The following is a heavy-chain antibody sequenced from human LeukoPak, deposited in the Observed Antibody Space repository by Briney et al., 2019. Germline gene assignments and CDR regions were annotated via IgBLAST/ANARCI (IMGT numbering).Heavy chain of an antibody. CDR3: ARHYDSSGYWYYFDY. CDR2: IYYSGSN. V-gene: IGHV4-59*08. Sequence: KPSETLSLTCTVSGGSIRGYYWSWIRQPPGKGLEWIGYIYYSGSNNYNPSLKSRITISVNTSKNQCSLKLNSVTAADTAVYYCARHYDSSGYWYYFDYWGQGTLVTVSS. D-gene: IGHD3-22*01. J-gene: IGHJ4*02. CDR1: GGSIRGYY.